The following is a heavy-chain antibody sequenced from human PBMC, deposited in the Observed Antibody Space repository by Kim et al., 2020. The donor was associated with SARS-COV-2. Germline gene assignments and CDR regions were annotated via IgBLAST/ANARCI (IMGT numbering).Heavy chain of an antibody. CDR1: ESTFREYC. Sequence: GGSLRLSCTASESTFREYCMSLVRQDREMGLEWLEFMRAKAVGATTEYAVFMKGRFTISRDDSKNIAYLQMDSVKSEETAVRYCTKMRDLDTHRGADPWG. CDR3: TKMRDLDTHRGADP. D-gene: IGHD2-15*01. V-gene: IGHV3-49*04. J-gene: IGHJ5*02. CDR2: MRAKAVGATT.